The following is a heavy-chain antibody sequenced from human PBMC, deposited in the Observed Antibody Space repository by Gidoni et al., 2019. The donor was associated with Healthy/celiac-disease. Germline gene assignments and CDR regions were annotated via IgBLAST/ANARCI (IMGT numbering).Heavy chain of an antibody. J-gene: IGHJ4*02. Sequence: QVQPVPSGAEVKKPGSSVTVACKASGGTFSCYTIRWVRQAPGQGLEWMGRIIPILGIANDAQKFQGRVTITADKSTSTAYMELSSLRSEDTAVYYCARDSRGGYCSGGSCYSRSDWGQGTLVTVSS. V-gene: IGHV1-69*08. CDR3: ARDSRGGYCSGGSCYSRSD. D-gene: IGHD2-15*01. CDR1: GGTFSCYT. CDR2: IIPILGIA.